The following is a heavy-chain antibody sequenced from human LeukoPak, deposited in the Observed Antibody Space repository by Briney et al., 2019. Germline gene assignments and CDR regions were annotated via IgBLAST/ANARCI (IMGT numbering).Heavy chain of an antibody. CDR3: AKEYTTSSYFDY. CDR1: GFTVSNNY. D-gene: IGHD6-6*01. Sequence: GGSLRLSCAASGFTVSNNYMSWVRQAPGKGLEWVSVIYSGGSTYYADSVKGRFTISRDNSKNTLYLQMNSLRVEDSAVYYCAKEYTTSSYFDYWGQGTLVTVSS. CDR2: IYSGGST. J-gene: IGHJ4*02. V-gene: IGHV3-53*01.